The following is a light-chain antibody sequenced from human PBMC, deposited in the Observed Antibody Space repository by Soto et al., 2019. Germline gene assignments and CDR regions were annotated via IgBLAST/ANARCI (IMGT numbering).Light chain of an antibody. CDR1: QSISSW. V-gene: IGKV1-5*01. CDR2: DAS. J-gene: IGKJ1*01. Sequence: DIQMTQSPSTLSASVGDRVTITCRASQSISSWLAWYQQKPGKAPKLLIYDASSLESGVPSRFSGSGSGTEFPLTISSLKPDDFATYYCHQYNSYSTFGQGTKVEIK. CDR3: HQYNSYST.